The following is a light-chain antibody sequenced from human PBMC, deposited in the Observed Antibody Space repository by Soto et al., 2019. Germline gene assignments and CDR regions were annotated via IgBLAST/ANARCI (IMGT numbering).Light chain of an antibody. J-gene: IGKJ3*01. CDR3: QHCDYLPI. CDR2: DAS. CDR1: QDITSY. V-gene: IGKV1-33*01. Sequence: DIQMTQSPSSLSASVGDRVTITCQASQDITSYLNWYQHKPGKAPKLLSYDASILEAGLPPRFSGSGSGTDFTLTIRSLQPEDVATYYCQHCDYLPILGPGTTVDF.